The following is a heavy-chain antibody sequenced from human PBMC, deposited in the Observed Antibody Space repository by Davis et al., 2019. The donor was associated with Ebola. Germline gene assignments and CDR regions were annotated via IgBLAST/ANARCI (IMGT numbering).Heavy chain of an antibody. CDR2: IYPGDSDT. CDR1: GYSFTSYW. CDR3: ARHRTMIVLDGMDV. D-gene: IGHD3-22*01. J-gene: IGHJ6*02. V-gene: IGHV5-51*01. Sequence: QVSCQGSGYSFTSYWIGWVRQMPSKGLEWTGVIYPGDSDTIYRPSFQRQFTISADKSISPAYLQWSSLKASDTAMYYCARHRTMIVLDGMDVLGQGTTVTVSS.